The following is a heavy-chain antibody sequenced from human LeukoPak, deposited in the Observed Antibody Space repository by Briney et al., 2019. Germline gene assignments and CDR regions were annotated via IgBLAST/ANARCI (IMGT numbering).Heavy chain of an antibody. Sequence: SQTLSLTCTVSGGSISSGGYYWSWIRQHPGKGLEWIGSIYYSGSTYYNPSLKSRVTISVDTSKNQFSLKLSSVTAADTAVYYCAREGESYYASGSPDYWGQGTLVTVSS. CDR1: GGSISSGGYY. V-gene: IGHV4-31*03. CDR3: AREGESYYASGSPDY. D-gene: IGHD3-10*01. J-gene: IGHJ4*02. CDR2: IYYSGST.